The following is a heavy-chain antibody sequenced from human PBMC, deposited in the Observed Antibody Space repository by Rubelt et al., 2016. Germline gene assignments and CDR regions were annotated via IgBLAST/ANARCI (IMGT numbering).Heavy chain of an antibody. J-gene: IGHJ3*02. CDR1: GFTFSSYG. V-gene: IGHV3-33*01. CDR2: IWYDGRNT. CDR3: ARDRAGSSSWYPVFGAFDI. D-gene: IGHD6-13*01. Sequence: QVQLVESGGGVVQPGRSLRLSCAASGFTFSSYGMHWVRQAPGKGLEWVAVIWYDGRNTYYADSVKGRFTSCRDNSKNTLYLQMNSLRAEDTAVYYCARDRAGSSSWYPVFGAFDIWGQGTMVTVSS.